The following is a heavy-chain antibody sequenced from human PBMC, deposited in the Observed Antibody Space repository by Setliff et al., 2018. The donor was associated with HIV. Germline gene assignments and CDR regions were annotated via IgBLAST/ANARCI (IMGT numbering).Heavy chain of an antibody. CDR2: ISGSGYTI. D-gene: IGHD5-12*01. CDR3: ARASAQGYSDYESPFDY. J-gene: IGHJ4*02. V-gene: IGHV3-11*04. Sequence: PGGSLRLSCAVSGFTFSDYYVAWIRQAPGKGLEWIAYISGSGYTIYYTDSVKGRFTISRDNAKNSLYLQMNSLRAEDTAVYYCARASAQGYSDYESPFDYWGQGTLVTVSS. CDR1: GFTFSDYY.